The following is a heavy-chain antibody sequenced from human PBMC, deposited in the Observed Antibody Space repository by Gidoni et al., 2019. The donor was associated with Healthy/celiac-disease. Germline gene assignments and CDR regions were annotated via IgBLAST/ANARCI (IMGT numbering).Heavy chain of an antibody. V-gene: IGHV3-23*01. D-gene: IGHD3-9*01. CDR1: GVTWRSDA. CDR3: AKEFPYYDILRGYYYYGMDV. Sequence: EVQLLESGGGWVQPGGSLRLSCAASGVTWRSDAMSWVRQAPGKGLEWVSAISGSGGSTYYADAVKGRFTISRDNSKNTLYLQMNSLRAEDTAVYYCAKEFPYYDILRGYYYYGMDVWGQGTTVTVSS. CDR2: ISGSGGST. J-gene: IGHJ6*02.